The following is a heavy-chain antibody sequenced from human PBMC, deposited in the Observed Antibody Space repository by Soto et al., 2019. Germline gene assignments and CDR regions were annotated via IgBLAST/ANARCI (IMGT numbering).Heavy chain of an antibody. V-gene: IGHV1-24*01. CDR3: ETVRITIFGVVIMFDY. D-gene: IGHD3-3*01. CDR1: GYTLTELS. Sequence: ASVKVSCKVSGYTLTELSMHWVRQAPGKGLEWMGGFDPEDGETIYAQKFQGRVTMTEDTSTDTAYMELSSLRSEDTAVYYCETVRITIFGVVIMFDYWGQGTLVTVSS. CDR2: FDPEDGET. J-gene: IGHJ4*02.